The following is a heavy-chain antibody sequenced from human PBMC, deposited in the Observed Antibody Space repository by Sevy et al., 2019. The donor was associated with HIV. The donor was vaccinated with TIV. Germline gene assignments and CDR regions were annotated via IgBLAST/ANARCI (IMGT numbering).Heavy chain of an antibody. J-gene: IGHJ4*02. CDR2: VSNNGRAT. D-gene: IGHD3-22*01. Sequence: GGSLRLSCAASRFTFTSYSMSWVRRAPGKGLEWVSTVSNNGRATYYADSMKGRFTISRDNSKDTLYLHMSSLRAEDTAAYFGARNDYYDTGGGRGNFDYWGQGTLVTVSS. CDR1: RFTFTSYS. V-gene: IGHV3-23*01. CDR3: ARNDYYDTGGGRGNFDY.